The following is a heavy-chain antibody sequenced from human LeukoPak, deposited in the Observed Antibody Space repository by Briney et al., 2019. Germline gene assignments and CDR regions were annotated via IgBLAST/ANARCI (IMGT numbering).Heavy chain of an antibody. CDR1: GGSFSGYY. CDR2: INHSGST. CDR3: ARGDDYGDYAHDY. J-gene: IGHJ4*02. V-gene: IGHV4-34*01. Sequence: SETLSLTCAVYGGSFSGYYWSWIRQPPGKGLEWIGEINHSGSTNYNPSPKSRVTISVDTSKNQFSLKLSSVTAADTAVYYCARGDDYGDYAHDYWGQGTLVTVSS. D-gene: IGHD4-17*01.